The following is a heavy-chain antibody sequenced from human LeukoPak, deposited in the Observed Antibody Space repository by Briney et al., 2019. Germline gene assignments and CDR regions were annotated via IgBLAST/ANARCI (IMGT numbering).Heavy chain of an antibody. CDR2: ISGSGGAI. J-gene: IGHJ5*02. CDR1: EFTFSSYA. D-gene: IGHD2-2*01. Sequence: PGGSLRLSCAVSEFTFSSYAMSWVRQAPGKGLQWVSAISGSGGAIYYTDSVKGRFTISRDNSNNTLYLQMNSLRAEDTAVYYCTKCSGEGTSCLYNYFDPWGPGTMVTVSS. V-gene: IGHV3-23*01. CDR3: TKCSGEGTSCLYNYFDP.